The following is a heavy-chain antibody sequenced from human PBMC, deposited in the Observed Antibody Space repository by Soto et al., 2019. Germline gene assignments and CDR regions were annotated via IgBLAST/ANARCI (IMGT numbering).Heavy chain of an antibody. V-gene: IGHV3-33*01. D-gene: IGHD2-15*01. J-gene: IGHJ6*02. CDR2: IWFDGSNE. CDR3: ARGSLYCSSTSCSYGMDV. Sequence: QVQLVESGGGVVQPGWSLRLSCAASGFTFSDYGMHWVRQAPGEGLQWVAVIWFDGSNEHYADSVKGRFTISRVNSKNTLYLQMYSLRAGDTAVYYCARGSLYCSSTSCSYGMDVWGQGTTVTVSS. CDR1: GFTFSDYG.